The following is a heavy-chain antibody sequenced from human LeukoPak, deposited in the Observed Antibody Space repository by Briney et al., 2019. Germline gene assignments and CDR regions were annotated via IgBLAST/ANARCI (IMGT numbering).Heavy chain of an antibody. CDR1: GFTFSSYW. Sequence: GGSLRLSCAASGFTFSSYWMHWVRQTPGKGLVWVSRINGAGSSISYADSVKGRVTISRDNAKNTLYLQMNNLRAGDTAVYYCARGGDYKNDYWGQGTLVTVSS. D-gene: IGHD4-17*01. J-gene: IGHJ4*02. CDR3: ARGGDYKNDY. V-gene: IGHV3-74*01. CDR2: INGAGSSI.